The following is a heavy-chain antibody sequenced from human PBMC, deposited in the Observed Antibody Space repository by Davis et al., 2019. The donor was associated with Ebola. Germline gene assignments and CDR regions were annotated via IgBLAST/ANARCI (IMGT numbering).Heavy chain of an antibody. CDR1: GGSISSSNW. Sequence: MPSETLSLTCAVSGGSISSSNWWSWVRQPPGKGLEWIGEIYHSGSTNYNPSLKSRVTISVDKSKNQFSLKLSSVTAADTAVYYCTREDASSTSADYWGQGILVTVSS. J-gene: IGHJ4*02. V-gene: IGHV4-4*02. CDR2: IYHSGST. CDR3: TREDASSTSADY. D-gene: IGHD2-15*01.